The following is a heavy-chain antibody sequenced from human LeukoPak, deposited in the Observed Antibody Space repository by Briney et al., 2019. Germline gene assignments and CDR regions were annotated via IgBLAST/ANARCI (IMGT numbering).Heavy chain of an antibody. CDR1: GGSISSGNYY. CDR3: AREGYSGYDFDY. J-gene: IGHJ4*02. Sequence: ASQTLSLTCTVSGGSISSGNYYWSWIRQPPGKGLEWMGRIYISGSTNYNPSLKSRVTISIDTSTSKNQFSLKLSSVTAADTAVYYCAREGYSGYDFDYWGQGALVTVSS. V-gene: IGHV4-61*02. D-gene: IGHD5-12*01. CDR2: IYISGST.